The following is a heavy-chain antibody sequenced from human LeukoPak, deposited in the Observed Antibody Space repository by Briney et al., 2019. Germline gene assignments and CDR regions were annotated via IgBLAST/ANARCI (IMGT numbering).Heavy chain of an antibody. Sequence: SETLSLTCAVYGGSFSGYYWSWIRQPPGKGLEWIGEINHSGSTNYNPSLKSRVTISVDTSKNQFSLKLSSVTAADTAVYYCARDYYGSGSYWGYNWFDPWGQGTLVTVSS. D-gene: IGHD3-10*01. CDR2: INHSGST. J-gene: IGHJ5*02. CDR1: GGSFSGYY. V-gene: IGHV4-34*01. CDR3: ARDYYGSGSYWGYNWFDP.